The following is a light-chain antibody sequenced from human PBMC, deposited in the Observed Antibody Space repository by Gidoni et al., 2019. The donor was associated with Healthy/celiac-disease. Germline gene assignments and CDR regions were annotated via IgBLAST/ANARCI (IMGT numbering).Light chain of an antibody. J-gene: IGLJ2*01. CDR1: SSVVGGYNY. Sequence: QSALTQPASVSGSPGQSITISCTGTSSVVGGYNYVSWYQQHPGKAPKLMIYEVSNRPAGVSNRFSGSKSGNTASLTISGLQAEDEADYYGSSYTGSSTLDVVFGGGTKLTVL. CDR2: EVS. V-gene: IGLV2-14*01. CDR3: SSYTGSSTLDVV.